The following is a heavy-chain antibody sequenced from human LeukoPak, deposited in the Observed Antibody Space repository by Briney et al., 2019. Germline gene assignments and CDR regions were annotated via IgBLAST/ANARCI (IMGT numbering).Heavy chain of an antibody. CDR1: GGSISSYY. V-gene: IGHV4-4*09. CDR2: IYTSGST. CDR3: AGEDGSWYA. Sequence: SETLSLTCTVSGGSISSYYWSWIRQPPGKGLEWIGYIYTSGSTNYNPSLKSRVTMSVDTSKNQFSLKLSSVTAADTAVYYCAGEDGSWYAWGQGTLVTVSS. D-gene: IGHD6-13*01. J-gene: IGHJ5*02.